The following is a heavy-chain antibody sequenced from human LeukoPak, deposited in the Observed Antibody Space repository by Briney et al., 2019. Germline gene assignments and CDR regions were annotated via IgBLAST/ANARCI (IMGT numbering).Heavy chain of an antibody. Sequence: SETLSLTCTVSGGSISSYYWSWIRQPPGKGLEWIGEINHSGSTNYNPSLKSRVTISVDTSKNQFSLKLSSVTAADTAVYYCARRYCSSTSCFRKRFDPWGQGTLVTVSS. CDR2: INHSGST. D-gene: IGHD2-2*01. J-gene: IGHJ5*02. CDR3: ARRYCSSTSCFRKRFDP. CDR1: GGSISSYY. V-gene: IGHV4-34*01.